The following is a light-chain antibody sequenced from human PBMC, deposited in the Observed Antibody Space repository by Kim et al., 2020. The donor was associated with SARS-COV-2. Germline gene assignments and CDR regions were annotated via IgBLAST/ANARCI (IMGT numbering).Light chain of an antibody. J-gene: IGKJ4*01. CDR1: QDIRNY. CDR3: QQYNNYPLT. CDR2: DAS. Sequence: ASVGDRVTITCQASQDIRNYLDWYQQKPGKAPKRLIYDASNLESGVPSRFSGSGSATDFTFTISSLQPEDIATYYCQQYNNYPLTFGRGTKVDIK. V-gene: IGKV1-33*01.